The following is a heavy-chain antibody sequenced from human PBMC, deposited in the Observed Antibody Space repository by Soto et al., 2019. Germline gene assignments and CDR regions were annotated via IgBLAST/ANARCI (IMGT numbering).Heavy chain of an antibody. D-gene: IGHD2-21*02. CDR3: AREDDGGDRDYYGLDV. CDR1: GGSISSEYFH. J-gene: IGHJ6*01. CDR2: IHYTGSI. V-gene: IGHV4-30-4*08. Sequence: SETLSLTCAVSGGSISSEYFHWTWIRQSPGKGLEWIGYIHYTGSIMYNPSFKSRLTMAVDTTKNQFSLQLTSVTAADTAVYFCAREDDGGDRDYYGLDVWGQGTTVTVPS.